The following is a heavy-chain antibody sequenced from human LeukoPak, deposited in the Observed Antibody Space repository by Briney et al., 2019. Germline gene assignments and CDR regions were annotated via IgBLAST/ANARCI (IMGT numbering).Heavy chain of an antibody. CDR2: MNPNSGNT. V-gene: IGHV1-8*03. CDR1: GYTFTSYD. J-gene: IGHJ6*03. D-gene: IGHD2-15*01. CDR3: ARARSGSMLFHYYYYYMDV. Sequence: ASVKVSCKASGYTFTSYDINWVRQATGQGLEWMGWMNPNSGNTGYAQKFQGRVTITRNTSISTAYMELSSLRSEDTAVYYCARARSGSMLFHYYYYYMDVWGKGTTVTVSS.